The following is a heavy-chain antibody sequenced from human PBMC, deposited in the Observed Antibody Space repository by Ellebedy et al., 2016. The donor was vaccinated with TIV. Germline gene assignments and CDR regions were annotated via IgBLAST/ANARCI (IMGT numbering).Heavy chain of an antibody. D-gene: IGHD2-15*01. Sequence: GESLKISCAASGFTFSSYWMSWVRQAPGKGLEWVANIKQDGSEKYDVDSVKGRFTISRDNAKNSLYRQMNSLRAEDTAVYYCARAGYHDAFDIWGQGTMVTVSS. CDR2: IKQDGSEK. CDR3: ARAGYHDAFDI. J-gene: IGHJ3*02. CDR1: GFTFSSYW. V-gene: IGHV3-7*01.